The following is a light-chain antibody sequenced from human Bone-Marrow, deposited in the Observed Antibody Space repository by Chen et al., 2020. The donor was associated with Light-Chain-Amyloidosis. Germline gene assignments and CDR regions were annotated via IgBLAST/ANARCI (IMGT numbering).Light chain of an antibody. CDR1: SSNIEKNH. CDR2: ETN. CDR3: GAWDSSLSADYV. Sequence: QSVLTQPPSVFAAPGQKVTISCSGGSSNIEKNHVSWYQQLPGTAPKLLIYETNKRPSGIPHRFSGSKSGTSATRGITGLKTGDEADYDCGAWDSSLSADYVFGTGTKVTVL. J-gene: IGLJ1*01. V-gene: IGLV1-51*01.